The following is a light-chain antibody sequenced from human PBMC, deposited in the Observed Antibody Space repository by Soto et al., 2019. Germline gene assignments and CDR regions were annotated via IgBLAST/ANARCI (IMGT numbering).Light chain of an antibody. J-gene: IGKJ3*01. CDR3: QQYDKWPLT. V-gene: IGKV3-15*01. CDR1: QSISNN. CDR2: TAS. Sequence: EIVMTQSPATLSVSPGERATLSCRASQSISNNLAWHQQRPGQAPRLLIYTASTRAIGIPARFSGSGSGTEFTLTISSLQSEDFAVYYCQQYDKWPLTFGPGTKVDIK.